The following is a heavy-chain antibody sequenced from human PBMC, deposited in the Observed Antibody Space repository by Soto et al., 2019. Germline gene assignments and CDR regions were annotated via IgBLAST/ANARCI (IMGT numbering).Heavy chain of an antibody. D-gene: IGHD6-13*01. V-gene: IGHV1-8*01. CDR3: ARMAAGANGPADY. J-gene: IGHJ4*02. Sequence: ASVKVSCKVSGYTFTSYDINWVRQATGQGLEWMGWMNPNSGNTGYAQKFQGRLTISRDTSKNQVVLTMTNMDPVDTATYYCARMAAGANGPADYWGQGTLVTVSS. CDR2: MNPNSGNT. CDR1: GYTFTSYD.